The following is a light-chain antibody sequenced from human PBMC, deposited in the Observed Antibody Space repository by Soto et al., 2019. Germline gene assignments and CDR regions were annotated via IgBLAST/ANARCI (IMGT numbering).Light chain of an antibody. V-gene: IGLV1-44*01. CDR3: AAWDSSLNAHLL. J-gene: IGLJ2*01. CDR1: SSNIGSNP. Sequence: QSVLTQPPSASGTPGQRVTISCSGISSNIGSNPVNCYQQLPGTAPKLLIYSNNQRPSGVPDRFSGSKSGTSASLAISALQSEDEADYYCAAWDSSLNAHLLFGGGTKLTVL. CDR2: SNN.